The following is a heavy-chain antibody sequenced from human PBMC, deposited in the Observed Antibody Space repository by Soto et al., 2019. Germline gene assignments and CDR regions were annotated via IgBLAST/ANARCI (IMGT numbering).Heavy chain of an antibody. CDR3: ARGSAEQFDY. J-gene: IGHJ4*02. CDR2: ISRSSDYI. Sequence: PGLSLRLSCAASGFRFSSYSMNWVRQAPGKGLEWVSFISRSSDYIYYADSVKGRFTISRDNAKNSLYLQMNSLRAEDTGVYYCARGSAEQFDYWGQGTLVTVSS. CDR1: GFRFSSYS. V-gene: IGHV3-21*01.